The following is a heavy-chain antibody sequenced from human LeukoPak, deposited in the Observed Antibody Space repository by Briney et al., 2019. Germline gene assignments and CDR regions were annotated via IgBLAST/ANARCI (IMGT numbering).Heavy chain of an antibody. CDR3: ARPHCSSTSCYEYYYYGMDV. CDR2: IIPIFGTA. D-gene: IGHD2-2*01. Sequence: ASVTVSCKASGGTFSSYAIGWVRQAPGQGLEWMGGIIPIFGTANYAQKFQGRVTITADESTSTAYMELSSLRSEDTAVYYCARPHCSSTSCYEYYYYGMDVWGQGTTVTVSS. J-gene: IGHJ6*02. CDR1: GGTFSSYA. V-gene: IGHV1-69*13.